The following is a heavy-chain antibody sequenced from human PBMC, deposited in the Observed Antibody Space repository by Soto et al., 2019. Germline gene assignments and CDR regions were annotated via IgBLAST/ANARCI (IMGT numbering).Heavy chain of an antibody. Sequence: EVQLVESGGDLVQPGRSLRLSCAVSGFTFEDYAMHWVRQTPRKGLEWVSGIDWNSGRIGYGDSVKGRFTVSRDNAKNSLYLQMGNLRTEDTALYYCIKESTPGGLDYWGQGAQVTVSS. J-gene: IGHJ4*02. CDR1: GFTFEDYA. CDR3: IKESTPGGLDY. CDR2: IDWNSGRI. V-gene: IGHV3-9*01. D-gene: IGHD3-10*01.